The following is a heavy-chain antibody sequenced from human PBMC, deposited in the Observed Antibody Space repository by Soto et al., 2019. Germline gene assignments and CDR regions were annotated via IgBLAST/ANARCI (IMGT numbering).Heavy chain of an antibody. CDR2: ISYDGSNK. CDR1: GFTFSSYA. J-gene: IGHJ6*02. V-gene: IGHV3-30-3*01. Sequence: GGSLRLSCAASGFTFSSYAMHWVRQAPGKGLEWVAVISYDGSNKYYADSVKGRFTISRDNSKNTLYLQMNSLRAEDTAVYYCARGVVSGTPGVGMDVWGQGTTVTVSS. CDR3: ARGVVSGTPGVGMDV. D-gene: IGHD1-7*01.